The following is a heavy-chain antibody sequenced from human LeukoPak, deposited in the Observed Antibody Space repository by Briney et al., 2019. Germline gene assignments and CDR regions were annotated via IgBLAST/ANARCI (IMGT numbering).Heavy chain of an antibody. J-gene: IGHJ4*02. V-gene: IGHV4-4*07. CDR1: GGSIINYY. Sequence: PSETLSLTCTVSGGSIINYYWNWIRQPAGKGLEWIGRIYTSGSTYHNPSLKSRVTMSVDTSKNHFSLKLTSVTAADTAMYYCARATRMPDFDCWGQGTLVTVSS. CDR2: IYTSGST. CDR3: ARATRMPDFDC. D-gene: IGHD2-2*01.